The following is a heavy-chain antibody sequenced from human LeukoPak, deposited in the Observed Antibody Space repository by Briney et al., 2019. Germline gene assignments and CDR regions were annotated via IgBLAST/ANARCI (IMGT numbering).Heavy chain of an antibody. D-gene: IGHD2-21*02. CDR1: GFTFSSYW. CDR2: INSDGSST. CDR3: ARAQIAVTEMFDY. Sequence: GGSLRLSCVASGFTFSSYWMHWVRQAPGKGLVRVSRINSDGSSTSYADSVKGRFTISRNNAKNTLYLQMNSLRAEDTAVYYCARAQIAVTEMFDYWGQGTLVTVSS. J-gene: IGHJ4*02. V-gene: IGHV3-74*01.